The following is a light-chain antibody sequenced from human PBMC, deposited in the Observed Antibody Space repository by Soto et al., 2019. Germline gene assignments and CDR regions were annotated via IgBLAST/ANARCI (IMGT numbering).Light chain of an antibody. V-gene: IGKV1-6*01. CDR2: AAS. J-gene: IGKJ1*01. Sequence: AIQLTQSPSSLSASVGDRVTITCRASQAIRSALGWYQQKPGKVPKLLIYAASTLQSGVPSRFSGSRFGTDFTLTISRLQPEDFATYYCLLDFGYFWTFGQGTKVDIK. CDR1: QAIRSA. CDR3: LLDFGYFWT.